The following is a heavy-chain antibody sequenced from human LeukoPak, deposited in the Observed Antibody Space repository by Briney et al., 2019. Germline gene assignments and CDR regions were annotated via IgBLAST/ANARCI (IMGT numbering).Heavy chain of an antibody. CDR2: ISWNSGSI. D-gene: IGHD3-22*01. V-gene: IGHV3-9*01. CDR3: AKTYYYDSNDAFDI. J-gene: IGHJ3*02. CDR1: GFTFDDYA. Sequence: GRSLRLSCAASGFTFDDYAMHWVRQAPGKGLEWVSGISWNSGSIGYADSVKGRFTISRDNAKNSLYLQMNSLRAEDTALYYCAKTYYYDSNDAFDIWGQGTMVTVSS.